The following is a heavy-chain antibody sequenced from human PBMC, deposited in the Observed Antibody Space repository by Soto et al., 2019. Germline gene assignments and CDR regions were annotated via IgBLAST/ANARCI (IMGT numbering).Heavy chain of an antibody. D-gene: IGHD3-9*01. CDR3: ASGPGPTNYYDILTGPQGVFDY. J-gene: IGHJ4*01. Sequence: LRLSCAASGFSVSSKYINWGRQAPGKGLEWVSVIYSGGTTYYADSVKGRFTISRDSSNNTLYLQMNSLRDEDTAVYYCASGPGPTNYYDILTGPQGVFDYWGQGTLVTVSS. CDR1: GFSVSSKY. V-gene: IGHV3-53*05. CDR2: IYSGGTT.